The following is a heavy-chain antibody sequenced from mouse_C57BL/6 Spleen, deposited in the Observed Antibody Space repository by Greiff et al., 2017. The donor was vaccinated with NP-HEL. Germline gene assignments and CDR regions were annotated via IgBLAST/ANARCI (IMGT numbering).Heavy chain of an antibody. CDR1: GYTFTSYW. J-gene: IGHJ2*01. V-gene: IGHV1-53*01. D-gene: IGHD1-1*01. Sequence: QVQLQQPGTELVKPGASVKLSCKASGYTFTSYWMHWVKQRPGQGLEWIGNINPSNGGTNYNEKFKSKATLTVDKSSSTAYMQLSSLTSEDSADYYCARGLYYYGSSYYYFDYWGQGTTLTVSS. CDR2: INPSNGGT. CDR3: ARGLYYYGSSYYYFDY.